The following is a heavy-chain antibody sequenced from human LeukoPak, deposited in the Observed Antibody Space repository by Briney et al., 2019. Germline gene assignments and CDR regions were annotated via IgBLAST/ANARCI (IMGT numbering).Heavy chain of an antibody. D-gene: IGHD5-24*01. CDR1: GGSISSSSYY. Sequence: SETLSLTCTVSGGSISSSSYYWGWIRQPPGKGLEWIGYIYYSGTTYYNPSLKSRVTISVDTSNNQFSLKVTSVTAADTAVYYCAKSGDGYNFDYWGQGTLVTVSS. CDR2: IYYSGTT. V-gene: IGHV4-31*03. CDR3: AKSGDGYNFDY. J-gene: IGHJ4*02.